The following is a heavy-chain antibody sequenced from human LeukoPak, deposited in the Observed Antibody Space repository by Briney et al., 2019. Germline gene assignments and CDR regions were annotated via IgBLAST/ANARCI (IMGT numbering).Heavy chain of an antibody. CDR2: IYYSGST. Sequence: SETLSLTCTVSGGSISSGDYYWSWIRQPPGKGLEWIGYIYYSGSTYYNPSLKSRVTISIDTSKNQFSLKLSSVTAADTAVYYCARAGQLGGRNWFDPWGQGTLVTVSS. V-gene: IGHV4-30-4*01. CDR3: ARAGQLGGRNWFDP. J-gene: IGHJ5*02. CDR1: GGSISSGDYY. D-gene: IGHD7-27*01.